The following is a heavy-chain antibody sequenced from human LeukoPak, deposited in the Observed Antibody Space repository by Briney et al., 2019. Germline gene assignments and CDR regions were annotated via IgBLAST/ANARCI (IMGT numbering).Heavy chain of an antibody. Sequence: GESLKISCKGSGYSFTSYWISRVRQMPGKGLEWMGRIDPSDSYTNYSPSFQGHVTISADKSISTAYLQWSSLKASDTAMYYCARHYADYYDSSGFYAFDIWGQGTMVTVSS. D-gene: IGHD3-22*01. CDR1: GYSFTSYW. V-gene: IGHV5-10-1*01. J-gene: IGHJ3*02. CDR2: IDPSDSYT. CDR3: ARHYADYYDSSGFYAFDI.